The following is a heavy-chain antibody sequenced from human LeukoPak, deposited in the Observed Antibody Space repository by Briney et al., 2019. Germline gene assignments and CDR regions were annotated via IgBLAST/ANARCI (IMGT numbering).Heavy chain of an antibody. Sequence: GGSLRLSCAASGFTFRRYWMHWVRQAPGKGLVWVSRIKSDGSTNYADSVKGRFTISRDNAKNTVSLQMNSRRAEDTGVYYCARAPAEIGGYYPEYFRHWGQGTLVTVSS. CDR3: ARAPAEIGGYYPEYFRH. J-gene: IGHJ1*01. V-gene: IGHV3-74*01. D-gene: IGHD3-22*01. CDR2: IKSDGST. CDR1: GFTFRRYW.